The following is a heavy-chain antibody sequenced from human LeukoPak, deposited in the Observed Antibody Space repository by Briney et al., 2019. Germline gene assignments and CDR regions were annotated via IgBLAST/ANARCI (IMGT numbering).Heavy chain of an antibody. CDR3: ARQDDAFDI. CDR2: ISPGDADT. CDR1: GYSFTNYW. V-gene: IGHV5-51*01. J-gene: IGHJ3*02. Sequence: GESLKISCKASGYSFTNYWIGWVRQMPGKGLEWMGIISPGDADTRYGPSFQGQVTISADKSISTAYLQWSSLKASDTAMYYCARQDDAFDIWGQGTMVTVSS.